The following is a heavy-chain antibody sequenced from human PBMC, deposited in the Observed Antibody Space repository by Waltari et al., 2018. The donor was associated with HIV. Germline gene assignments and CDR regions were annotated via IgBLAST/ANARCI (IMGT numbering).Heavy chain of an antibody. V-gene: IGHV3-53*01. CDR1: GFTVVSVY. CDR2: IHSSGGT. D-gene: IGHD6-13*01. Sequence: EVQLVESGGGLIQPGGSLSLPCAASGFTVVSVYLSWARQAPGKGLEWVSVIHSSGGTNYADSVKGRFTISRDNSKNTLYLQMNSLGAEDTAVYYCARDTTVVGTRYFDYWGRGTLVTVSS. J-gene: IGHJ4*02. CDR3: ARDTTVVGTRYFDY.